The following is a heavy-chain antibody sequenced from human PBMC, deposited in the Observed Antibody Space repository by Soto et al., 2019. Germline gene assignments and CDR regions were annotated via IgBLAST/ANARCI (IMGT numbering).Heavy chain of an antibody. CDR1: GDSISSTNNY. V-gene: IGHV4-31*03. CDR3: ARTVCSSASCYGYYYYGLDV. Sequence: SETLSLTCTVSGDSISSTNNYWRWIRQHPGKGLEWIGYIYYSGSTYYNPSLKSRPAISVDTSKNQFSLKLSSVTAADTAVYYCARTVCSSASCYGYYYYGLDVWGQGTTVTVSS. D-gene: IGHD2-2*01. CDR2: IYYSGST. J-gene: IGHJ6*02.